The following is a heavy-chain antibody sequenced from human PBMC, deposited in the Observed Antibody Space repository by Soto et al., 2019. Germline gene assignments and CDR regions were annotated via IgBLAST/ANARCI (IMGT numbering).Heavy chain of an antibody. D-gene: IGHD2-15*01. Sequence: SETLSLTCTVSGGSMSSYYWTWLRQSPGRGLEWIGYISYSGSTYYNPSLKSRVTISADTSKNQFSLRMNSMIAADTAVYYCARADPDASVGYWGQGTLVTVS. J-gene: IGHJ4*02. CDR3: ARADPDASVGY. CDR2: ISYSGST. V-gene: IGHV4-59*01. CDR1: GGSMSSYY.